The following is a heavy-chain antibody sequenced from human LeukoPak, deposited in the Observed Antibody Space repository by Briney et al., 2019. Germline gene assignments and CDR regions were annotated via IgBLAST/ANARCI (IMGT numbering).Heavy chain of an antibody. J-gene: IGHJ4*02. CDR3: ARDLPGGPAEGYFDY. V-gene: IGHV1-18*01. CDR1: GYTFTSYG. Sequence: GASVKVSCKASGYTFTSYGISWVRQAPGQGLEWMGWISAYNGNTNYAQKLQGRVTMTTDTSTSTAYMELRSLRSDDTAVYYCARDLPGGPAEGYFDYWGQGTLVTVSS. CDR2: ISAYNGNT. D-gene: IGHD2-2*01.